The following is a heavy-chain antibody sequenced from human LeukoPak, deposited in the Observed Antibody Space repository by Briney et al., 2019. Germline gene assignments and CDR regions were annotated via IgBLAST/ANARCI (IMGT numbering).Heavy chain of an antibody. CDR1: GFTLSGYS. V-gene: IGHV3-48*02. J-gene: IGHJ4*02. D-gene: IGHD2-15*01. CDR3: ARTSPSYCSGGSCYYFDY. Sequence: GGSLRLSCVASGFTLSGYSMNWVRQAPGKGLEWVSYISSSSSSIYSADSVKGRFTISADNAKNSLYLQMNSLRDEDTAVYYCARTSPSYCSGGSCYYFDYWGQGTLVTVSS. CDR2: ISSSSSSI.